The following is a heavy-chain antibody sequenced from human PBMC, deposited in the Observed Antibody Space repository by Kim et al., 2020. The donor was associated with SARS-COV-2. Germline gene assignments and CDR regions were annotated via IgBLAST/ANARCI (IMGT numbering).Heavy chain of an antibody. J-gene: IGHJ3*02. V-gene: IGHV4-59*01. Sequence: NPTHKGRVTISVETSKNQFALELTSVTAADTAVYYCAREVRIAVRRAFDIWGRGTMLTVSS. CDR3: AREVRIAVRRAFDI. D-gene: IGHD6-19*01.